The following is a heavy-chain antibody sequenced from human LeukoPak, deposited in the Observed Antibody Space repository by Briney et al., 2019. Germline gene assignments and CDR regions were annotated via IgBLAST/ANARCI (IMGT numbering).Heavy chain of an antibody. CDR2: THHSGAA. Sequence: SETLSLTCTVSGVSITNYYWNWMRQSPGEGLQCIGYTHHSGAANDNPTLSSRVTMSVDTSKSQFSLKLSSVSAADTAIYYCARWGESGDYPVHAFDIWGQGTTVTVSS. CDR1: GVSITNYY. CDR3: ARWGESGDYPVHAFDI. V-gene: IGHV4-59*01. D-gene: IGHD2-21*02. J-gene: IGHJ3*02.